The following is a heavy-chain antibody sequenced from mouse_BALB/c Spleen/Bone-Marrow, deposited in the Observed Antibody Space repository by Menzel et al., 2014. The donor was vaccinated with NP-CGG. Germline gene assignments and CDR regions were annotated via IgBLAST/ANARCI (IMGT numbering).Heavy chain of an antibody. V-gene: IGHV1-69*01. CDR3: ARGGHDFSLDY. Sequence: QVQLQQSGAELGMPGASVKMSCKASGYTFTDNWMYWVKQRPGQGLEWIGAIDTSDSYTNFNQKFMGKASLTVDASSSTAYMQVSGLTSDDSAVYYCARGGHDFSLDYWGQGTSVTVSS. D-gene: IGHD2-4*01. CDR2: IDTSDSYT. CDR1: GYTFTDNW. J-gene: IGHJ4*01.